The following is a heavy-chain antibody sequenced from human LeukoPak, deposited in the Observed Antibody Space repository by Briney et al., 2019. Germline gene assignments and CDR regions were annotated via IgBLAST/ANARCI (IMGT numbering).Heavy chain of an antibody. CDR2: IYTSGST. D-gene: IGHD3-3*01. J-gene: IGHJ6*02. CDR3: ARVGNDFWSGTREGYYYGMDV. CDR1: GGSISSYY. Sequence: TETLSLTCTVSGGSISSYYWSWIRQPAGKGLEWIGRIYTSGSTNYNPSLKSRVTMSVDTSKNQFSLKLSSVTAADTAVYYCARVGNDFWSGTREGYYYGMDVWGQGTTVTVSS. V-gene: IGHV4-4*07.